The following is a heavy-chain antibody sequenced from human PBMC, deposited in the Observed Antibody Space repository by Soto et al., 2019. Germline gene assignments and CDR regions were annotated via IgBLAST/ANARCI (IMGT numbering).Heavy chain of an antibody. J-gene: IGHJ4*02. CDR2: MSYDGNKK. CDR3: AKGLSVIQEWIIDGH. CDR1: GFTLSSYG. D-gene: IGHD5-18*01. Sequence: QVQLVESGGGVVQPGRSLRLSCAVSGFTLSSYGIHWVRQAPGKGLEWVAFMSYDGNKKYYADSVKGRFTISRDNSKNTLYLQMDSLRADDTAMYYCAKGLSVIQEWIIDGHWGLGTQVTVSS. V-gene: IGHV3-30*18.